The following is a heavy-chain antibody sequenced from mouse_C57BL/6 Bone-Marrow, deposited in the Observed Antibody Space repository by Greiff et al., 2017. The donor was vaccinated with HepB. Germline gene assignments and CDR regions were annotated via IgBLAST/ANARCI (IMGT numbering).Heavy chain of an antibody. D-gene: IGHD1-1*01. CDR3: APLTAWFAY. V-gene: IGHV1-69*01. J-gene: IGHJ3*01. Sequence: QVQLKQPGAELVMPGASVKLSCKASGYTFTSYWMHWVKQRPGQGLEWIGEIDPSDSYTNYNQKFKGKSTLTVDKSSSTAYMQLSSLTSEDSAVYYCAPLTAWFAYWGQGTLVTVSA. CDR2: IDPSDSYT. CDR1: GYTFTSYW.